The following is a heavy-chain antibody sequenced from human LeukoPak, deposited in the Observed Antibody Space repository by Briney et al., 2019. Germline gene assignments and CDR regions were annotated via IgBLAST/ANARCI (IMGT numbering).Heavy chain of an antibody. D-gene: IGHD7-27*01. V-gene: IGHV1-2*02. J-gene: IGHJ4*02. CDR3: ARNLAGGPFDY. CDR1: GYTFTGSY. CDR2: INPNSGGT. Sequence: ASVKVSCKASGYTFTGSYMHWVRQAPGQGLEWMGWINPNSGGTNYAQKFQGRVTMTTDTSTSTAYMELRSLRSDDTAVYYCARNLAGGPFDYWGQGTLVTVSS.